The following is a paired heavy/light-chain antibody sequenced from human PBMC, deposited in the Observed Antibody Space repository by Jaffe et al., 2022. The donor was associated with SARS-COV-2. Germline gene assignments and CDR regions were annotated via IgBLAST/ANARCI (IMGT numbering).Heavy chain of an antibody. CDR1: GDSIGSSAYY. V-gene: IGHV4-39*01. CDR3: ARHRFCSGGTCNRDFDY. J-gene: IGHJ4*02. D-gene: IGHD2-15*01. CDR2: IYYSGST. Sequence: QVQLQESGPGLVKPSETLSLTCSVSGDSIGSSAYYWGWIRQPPGKGLEWVGSIYYSGSTYYNPSLKSRVIMVIDTSKDQFSLKLNSVTATDTALYYCARHRFCSGGTCNRDFDYWGQGTLVTVSS.
Light chain of an antibody. J-gene: IGLJ2*01. CDR1: SSNIGAGYD. CDR3: QSFDSSLRVVV. Sequence: QFVLTQPPSVSGAPGQRITISCTGSSSNIGAGYDVHWYQQPPGAAPKLLMYNTNNRPSGVPGRFSGSKSGTSASLAISGLQADDEADYYCQSFDSSLRVVVFGGGTRLTVL. V-gene: IGLV1-40*01. CDR2: NTN.